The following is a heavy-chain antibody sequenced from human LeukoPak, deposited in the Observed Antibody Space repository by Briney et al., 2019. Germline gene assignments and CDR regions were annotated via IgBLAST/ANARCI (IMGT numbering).Heavy chain of an antibody. CDR3: ARQIRAGYSTGWYDWFDP. Sequence: GESLRTSCKGSGYSFSSYWITWVRQMPGKGLEWMGRIDPSDSYTNYSPSFQGHVTISADKSISTAYLQWSSLKASDTAMYYCARQIRAGYSTGWYDWFDPWGQGTLVTVSS. J-gene: IGHJ5*02. CDR1: GYSFSSYW. V-gene: IGHV5-10-1*01. D-gene: IGHD6-19*01. CDR2: IDPSDSYT.